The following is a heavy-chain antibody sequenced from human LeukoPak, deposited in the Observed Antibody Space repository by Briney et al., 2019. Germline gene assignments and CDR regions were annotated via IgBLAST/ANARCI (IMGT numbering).Heavy chain of an antibody. CDR3: AKLGGEVRFLEYLRTNYYYYYYMDV. J-gene: IGHJ6*03. CDR2: ISSRGTNL. Sequence: GGSLRLSCAASGFTLSDYYMSWLRQAPGGGLGWVSYISSRGTNLYYADYVKGRFNISRDNGKKSLYLQMNSLRAEDTAVYFCAKLGGEVRFLEYLRTNYYYYYYMDVWGKGTTVTVSS. CDR1: GFTLSDYY. V-gene: IGHV3-11*01. D-gene: IGHD3-3*01.